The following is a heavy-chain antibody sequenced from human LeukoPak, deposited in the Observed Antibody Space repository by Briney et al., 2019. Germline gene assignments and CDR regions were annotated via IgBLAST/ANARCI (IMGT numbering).Heavy chain of an antibody. CDR1: GFTFSSYW. CDR3: ARYCGGDCYGMDV. CDR2: IKQDGSEK. D-gene: IGHD2-21*02. J-gene: IGHJ6*02. V-gene: IGHV3-7*01. Sequence: GGSLRLSCTASGFTFSSYWMSWVRQAPGRGLEWVANIKQDGSEKDYVDSVKGRFTISRDNPKNSLYLQMNSLRAEDTAVYYCARYCGGDCYGMDVWGQGTTVTVSS.